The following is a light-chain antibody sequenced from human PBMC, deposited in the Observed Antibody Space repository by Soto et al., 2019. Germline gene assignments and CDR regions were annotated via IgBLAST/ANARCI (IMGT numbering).Light chain of an antibody. CDR3: QHYNSYSDE. CDR2: KAL. V-gene: IGKV1-5*03. J-gene: IGKJ1*01. Sequence: DIQMTQSPSTLSGSVGDRVTITCRASQTISSWLAWYQQKPGKAPKLLIYKALSLKSGVPSRLSGSRSGTAFPVTISSLQPDDFATYYCQHYNSYSDEFGQGTKVELK. CDR1: QTISSW.